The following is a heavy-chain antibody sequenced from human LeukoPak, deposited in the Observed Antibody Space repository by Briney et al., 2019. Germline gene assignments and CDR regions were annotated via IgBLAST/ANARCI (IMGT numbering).Heavy chain of an antibody. CDR2: SDPEDGET. V-gene: IGHV1-24*01. J-gene: IGHJ2*01. CDR3: AADTAMSYWYFDL. D-gene: IGHD5-18*01. Sequence: ASVKVSCKVSGYTLTELSMHWVRQAPGEGLEGMGGSDPEDGETIYAQKFQGRVTLTEDTSADTAHMELSSLRSEDTAVYYCAADTAMSYWYFDLWGRGTLVTVSS. CDR1: GYTLTELS.